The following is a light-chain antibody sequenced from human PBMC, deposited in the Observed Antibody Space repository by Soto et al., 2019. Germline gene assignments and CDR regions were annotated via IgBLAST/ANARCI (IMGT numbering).Light chain of an antibody. CDR3: QQYYNIPYT. CDR1: QNVLYSSNNKNY. V-gene: IGKV4-1*01. CDR2: WAS. Sequence: DIVMTQSPDSLAVSLGERATINCKSSQNVLYSSNNKNYLAWYQQRPGQPPKLLIYWASTRQSGVPDRFSGSGSGTDFTLTISSLQAEDVAVYFCQQYYNIPYTFGQGTKLEIK. J-gene: IGKJ2*01.